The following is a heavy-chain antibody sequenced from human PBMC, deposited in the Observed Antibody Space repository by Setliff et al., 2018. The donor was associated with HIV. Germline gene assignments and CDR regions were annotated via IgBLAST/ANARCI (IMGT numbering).Heavy chain of an antibody. V-gene: IGHV4-38-2*02. Sequence: SETLSLTCTVSGDSISSDFYWGWIRQPPGKGLEWIGSIHHSGTAYDNPSLKSRVTISVDPSKNQILLRLSSVTAADTAVYYCARLSGGMVPNYWGQGTLVTV. CDR2: IHHSGTA. CDR1: GDSISSDFY. D-gene: IGHD3-10*01. J-gene: IGHJ4*02. CDR3: ARLSGGMVPNY.